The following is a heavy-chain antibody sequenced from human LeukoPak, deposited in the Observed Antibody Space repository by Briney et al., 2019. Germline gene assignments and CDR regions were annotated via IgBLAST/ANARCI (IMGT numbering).Heavy chain of an antibody. CDR3: ARGGPHGSGSLLGFDF. CDR2: IIPVYGTT. CDR1: GGPLSSYA. Sequence: ALVKVSCKASGGPLSSYAINWVRQAPGQGLEWMGGIIPVYGTTNFAQRFLGRVTITAGKSTSTVYMELNSLRSTDTALYFCARGGPHGSGSLLGFDFWGQGTLVTVSS. D-gene: IGHD3-10*01. V-gene: IGHV1-69*06. J-gene: IGHJ4*02.